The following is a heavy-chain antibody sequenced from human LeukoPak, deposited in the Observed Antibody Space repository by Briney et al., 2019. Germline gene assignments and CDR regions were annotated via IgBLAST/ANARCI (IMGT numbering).Heavy chain of an antibody. CDR1: GGTFSSYA. CDR2: IIPIFGTA. V-gene: IGHV1-69*05. D-gene: IGHD4-23*01. Sequence: SVKVSCKASGGTFSSYAISWVRQAPGQGLEWMGGIIPIFGTANYAQKFQGRVTITTDESTSTAYMELRSLRSDDTAVYYCARAYGGDSELDYWGQGTLVTVSS. CDR3: ARAYGGDSELDY. J-gene: IGHJ4*02.